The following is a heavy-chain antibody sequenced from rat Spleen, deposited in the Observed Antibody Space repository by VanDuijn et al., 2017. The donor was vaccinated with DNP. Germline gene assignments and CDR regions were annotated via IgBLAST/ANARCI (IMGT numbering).Heavy chain of an antibody. V-gene: IGHV2S12*01. J-gene: IGHJ4*01. CDR2: ISSGGST. CDR1: GFSLTSYG. CDR3: NRDENNYGYYYAMDA. Sequence: QVQLKESGPGLVQPSQTLSLTCTVSGFSLTSYGVSWVRQPPGKGLEWIAAISSGGSTYYNSALKSRLSISRDTSKSQVFLKMNSLQTEDTAIYFCNRDENNYGYYYAMDAWGQGTSVTVSS. D-gene: IGHD1-10*01.